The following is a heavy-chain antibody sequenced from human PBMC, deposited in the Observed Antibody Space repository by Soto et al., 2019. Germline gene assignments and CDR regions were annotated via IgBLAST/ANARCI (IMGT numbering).Heavy chain of an antibody. CDR3: ARDLDGSGSYYTGY. Sequence: ASVKVSCKASGYVFSGFGINWVRQVPGQGLEWMGWISPYNGNKNYAQKFQGRVTMTTDTSTSTAYMELRSLRSDDTAVFYCARDLDGSGSYYTGYWGQGSLVTSPQ. CDR1: GYVFSGFG. J-gene: IGHJ4*02. D-gene: IGHD3-10*01. CDR2: ISPYNGNK. V-gene: IGHV1-18*01.